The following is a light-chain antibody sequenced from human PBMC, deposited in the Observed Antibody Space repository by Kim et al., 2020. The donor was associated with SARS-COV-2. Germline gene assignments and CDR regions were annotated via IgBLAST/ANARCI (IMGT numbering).Light chain of an antibody. J-gene: IGLJ2*01. Sequence: GKTVTISCPRSSGSIDDNYVQWYQQRPGGGPTAVIYEDDQSPSEVSDRFSCSIDNSANSASLTISGLRTEDEADYYCQSYNRDNVLFGGGTQLTVL. CDR3: QSYNRDNVL. CDR1: SGSIDDNY. CDR2: EDD. V-gene: IGLV6-57*03.